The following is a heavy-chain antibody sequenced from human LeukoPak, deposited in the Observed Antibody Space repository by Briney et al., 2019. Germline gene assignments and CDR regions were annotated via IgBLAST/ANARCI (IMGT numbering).Heavy chain of an antibody. Sequence: GRSLRLSCAASGFTFDDYAMHWVRQAPGKGLEWVSGISWNSGSIGYADSVKGRFTISRDNAKTSLYLQMNSLRAEDTALYYCAKATLHYDFWSGYYTFDYWGQGTLVTVSS. D-gene: IGHD3-3*01. CDR2: ISWNSGSI. CDR3: AKATLHYDFWSGYYTFDY. J-gene: IGHJ4*02. CDR1: GFTFDDYA. V-gene: IGHV3-9*01.